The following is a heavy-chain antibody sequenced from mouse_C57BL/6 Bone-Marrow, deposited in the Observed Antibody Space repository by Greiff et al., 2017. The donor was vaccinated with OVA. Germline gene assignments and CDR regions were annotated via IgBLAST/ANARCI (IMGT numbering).Heavy chain of an antibody. CDR2: IRLKSDNYAT. CDR1: GFTFSNYW. Sequence: EVQGVESGGGLVQPGGSMKLSCVASGFTFSNYWMNWVRQSPEKGLEWVAQIRLKSDNYATHYAESVKGRFTISRDDYKSSVYLQMNNLRAEDTGIYYCTGRAMDYWGQGTSVTVSS. J-gene: IGHJ4*01. CDR3: TGRAMDY. V-gene: IGHV6-3*01.